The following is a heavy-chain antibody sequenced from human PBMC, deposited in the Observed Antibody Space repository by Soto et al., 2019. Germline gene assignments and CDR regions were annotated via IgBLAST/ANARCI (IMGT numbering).Heavy chain of an antibody. V-gene: IGHV4-4*02. CDR3: ARSRITFGGVIVYYFDY. Sequence: QVPLQESGPGLVKPSGTLSLTCAVSGGSISSSNWWSWVRQPPGKGLEWIGEIYHSGSTNYNPSLKSRVTISVDKSKNQFSLKLSSVTAADTAVYYCARSRITFGGVIVYYFDYWGQGTLVTVSS. CDR1: GGSISSSNW. CDR2: IYHSGST. D-gene: IGHD3-16*02. J-gene: IGHJ4*02.